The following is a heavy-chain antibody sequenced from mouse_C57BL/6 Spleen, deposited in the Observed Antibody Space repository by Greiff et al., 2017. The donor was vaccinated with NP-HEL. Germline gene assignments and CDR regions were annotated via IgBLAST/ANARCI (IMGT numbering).Heavy chain of an antibody. CDR1: GFTIKNTY. Sequence: VQLQQSVAELVWPGASVTLSCTASGFTIKNTYMHWVKQRPEQGLAWIGRIAPANGTTKYAPNFPGKPTITADPSSNTASQLLSSPTSEDTAIYYCAVTTVVAPYFDYWGQGTTLTVSS. V-gene: IGHV14-3*01. CDR2: IAPANGTT. J-gene: IGHJ2*01. D-gene: IGHD1-1*01. CDR3: AVTTVVAPYFDY.